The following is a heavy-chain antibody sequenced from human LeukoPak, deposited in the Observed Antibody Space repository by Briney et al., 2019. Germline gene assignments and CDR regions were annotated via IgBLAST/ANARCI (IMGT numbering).Heavy chain of an antibody. CDR1: GFTFSSYE. J-gene: IGHJ4*02. Sequence: GGSLRLSCAASGFTFSSYEMNWVRQAPGKGLEWVSYISSSSNIIYYADSVKGRFIISRDNAKNSLFLQMNSLRDEDTAVYYCAREGFYGSGRGADFDYWGQGTLVTVSS. CDR3: AREGFYGSGRGADFDY. V-gene: IGHV3-48*03. D-gene: IGHD3-10*01. CDR2: ISSSSNII.